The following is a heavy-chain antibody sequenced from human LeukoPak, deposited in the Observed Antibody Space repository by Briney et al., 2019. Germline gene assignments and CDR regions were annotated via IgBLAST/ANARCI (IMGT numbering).Heavy chain of an antibody. V-gene: IGHV3-23*01. D-gene: IGHD6-19*01. J-gene: IGHJ3*02. Sequence: GGSLRLSCAASGFTFSSYAMSWVRQAPGKGLEWVSAISGSGGSTYYADSVKGRFTISRDNSKNTLYLQMNSLRAEDTAVYYRAKDVIAVAASSVVAFDIWGQGTMVTVSS. CDR1: GFTFSSYA. CDR3: AKDVIAVAASSVVAFDI. CDR2: ISGSGGST.